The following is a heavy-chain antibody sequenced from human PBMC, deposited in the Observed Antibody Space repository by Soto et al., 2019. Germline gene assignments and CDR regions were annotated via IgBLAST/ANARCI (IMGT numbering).Heavy chain of an antibody. CDR1: GGTFSSYT. J-gene: IGHJ4*02. Sequence: QVQLVQSGAEVKKPGSSVKVSCKASGGTFSSYTISWVRQAPGQGLEWRGRIIPILGIANYAQKFQGRVTTTADKSTSTAYMELSSLRSEDTAVYYCARGPSSGWDRGFDYWGQGTLVTVSS. V-gene: IGHV1-69*02. D-gene: IGHD6-19*01. CDR2: IIPILGIA. CDR3: ARGPSSGWDRGFDY.